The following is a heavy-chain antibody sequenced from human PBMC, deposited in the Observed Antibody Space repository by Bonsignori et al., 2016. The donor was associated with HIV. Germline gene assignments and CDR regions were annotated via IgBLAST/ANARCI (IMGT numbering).Heavy chain of an antibody. Sequence: QVRLEQSGPEVRKPGTSVKVSCKASGYMFTSYEVNWVRQATGHGLEWLGWMNPNSGNTAYAQKFQGRVSMTGNTSVSTASMELSRLISEDTAVYYCVVGRFSGKGLKFDSWGQGTLVTVSS. D-gene: IGHD1-26*01. V-gene: IGHV1-8*01. J-gene: IGHJ4*02. CDR2: MNPNSGNT. CDR1: GYMFTSYE. CDR3: VVGRFSGKGLKFDS.